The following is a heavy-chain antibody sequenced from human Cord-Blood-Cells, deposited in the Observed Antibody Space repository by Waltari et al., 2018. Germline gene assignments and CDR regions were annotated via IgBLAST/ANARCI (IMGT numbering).Heavy chain of an antibody. Sequence: LTCTVSCGSISSSRYYWGWIPQHPEKGLEWIGSIYYSGSTYYNPSLKSRVTISVDTSKNEFSLKLSSVTAADTAVYYCARGACSSTSCYPSDAFDIWGQGTMVTVSS. CDR1: CGSISSSRYY. CDR2: IYYSGST. D-gene: IGHD2-2*01. J-gene: IGHJ3*02. V-gene: IGHV4-39*01. CDR3: ARGACSSTSCYPSDAFDI.